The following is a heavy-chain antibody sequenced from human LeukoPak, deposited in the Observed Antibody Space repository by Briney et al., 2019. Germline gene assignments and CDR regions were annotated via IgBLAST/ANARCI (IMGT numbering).Heavy chain of an antibody. Sequence: PGGSLRLSCAASGFSFSSYAMSWVRQAPGKGLEWVSAISGGGDRTSYADSVMGRFTISRDNSKNTLYLQMSSLRAEDTAVYYCAKGGSTYYYDSSSYYPGWFQHAFDIWGQGTMVTVSS. D-gene: IGHD3-22*01. CDR3: AKGGSTYYYDSSSYYPGWFQHAFDI. CDR1: GFSFSSYA. J-gene: IGHJ3*02. CDR2: ISGGGDRT. V-gene: IGHV3-23*01.